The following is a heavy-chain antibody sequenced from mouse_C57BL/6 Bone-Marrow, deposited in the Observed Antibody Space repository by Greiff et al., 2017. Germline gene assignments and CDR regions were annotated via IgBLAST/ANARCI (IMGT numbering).Heavy chain of an antibody. V-gene: IGHV1-55*01. D-gene: IGHD1-1*01. CDR1: GYTFTSYW. CDR2: IYPGSGST. Sequence: QVQLQQPGAELVKPGASVKMSCKASGYTFTSYWITWVKQRPGQGLEWIGDIYPGSGSTNYNEKFKSKATLTVDTSSSTAYMQLSSLTSEDSAVYYCARNFYYYVSSYYAMDYWGQGTSVTVSS. CDR3: ARNFYYYVSSYYAMDY. J-gene: IGHJ4*01.